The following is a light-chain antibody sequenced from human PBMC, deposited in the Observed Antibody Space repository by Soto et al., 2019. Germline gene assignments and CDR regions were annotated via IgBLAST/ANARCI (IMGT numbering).Light chain of an antibody. J-gene: IGKJ4*01. CDR3: QQYDNLPPS. CDR1: QDISNY. V-gene: IGKV1-33*01. CDR2: DAS. Sequence: DIQMTQSPSSLSASVGDRVTITCHASQDISNYLNWYQQKPGKAPKLLIYDASNLETGVPSRFSGSGSGTDFTFTISSLQPEDIATYYCQQYDNLPPSLGGGTKVEIK.